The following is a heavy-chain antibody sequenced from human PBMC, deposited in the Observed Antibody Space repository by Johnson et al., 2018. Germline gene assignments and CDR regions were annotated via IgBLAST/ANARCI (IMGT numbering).Heavy chain of an antibody. CDR1: GFTFINYA. CDR2: IKQDGSEK. D-gene: IGHD5-24*01. V-gene: IGHV3-7*01. CDR3: AREAGYTASYYSDYGMDV. J-gene: IGHJ6*02. Sequence: VQLVESGGGLVQPGGSLRLSCAASGFTFINYAMNWVRQAPGKGLEWVANIKQDGSEKYYVDSVKGRFTISRDTAKNSLYLQMNSLRAEDTAVYYCAREAGYTASYYSDYGMDVWGQGTTVTVSS.